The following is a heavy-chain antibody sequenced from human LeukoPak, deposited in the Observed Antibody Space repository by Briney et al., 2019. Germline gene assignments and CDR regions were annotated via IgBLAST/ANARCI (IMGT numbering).Heavy chain of an antibody. CDR1: GGSISSYY. D-gene: IGHD6-6*01. CDR3: ARHRGSSSLFDY. J-gene: IGHJ4*02. V-gene: IGHV4-59*01. CDR2: IYYSGNT. Sequence: SETLSLTCTVSGGSISSYYWSWIRQPPGKGLEWIGYIYYSGNTNYNPSLKSRVTISVDTSKNQFSLKLSSVTAADTAVYYCARHRGSSSLFDYWGQGTLVTVSS.